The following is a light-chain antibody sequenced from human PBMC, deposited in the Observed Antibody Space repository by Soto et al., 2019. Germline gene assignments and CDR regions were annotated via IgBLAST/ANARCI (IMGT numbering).Light chain of an antibody. CDR3: LQDYNYPRT. Sequence: AIQMTQSPSSLSAAVGARVTITCRASQDIRNALGWYQQKPGKAPNLLIYAASSLHTGVPSRFSGSGSGSYFTLTISGLQPDDFATYYCLQDYNYPRTFGRGTKVEVK. J-gene: IGKJ1*01. CDR2: AAS. V-gene: IGKV1-6*02. CDR1: QDIRNA.